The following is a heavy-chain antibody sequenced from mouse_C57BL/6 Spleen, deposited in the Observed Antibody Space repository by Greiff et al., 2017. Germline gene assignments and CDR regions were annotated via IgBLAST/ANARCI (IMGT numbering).Heavy chain of an antibody. Sequence: VQGVESGPGLVAPSQSLSITCTVSGFSLTSYAISWVRQPPGKGLEWLGVIWTGGGTNYNSALKSRLSISKDNSKSQVFLKMNSLQTDDTARYYCARNSPRSSYVDWYFDVWGTGTTVTVSS. CDR3: ARNSPRSSYVDWYFDV. J-gene: IGHJ1*03. CDR1: GFSLTSYA. D-gene: IGHD1-1*01. V-gene: IGHV2-9-1*01. CDR2: IWTGGGT.